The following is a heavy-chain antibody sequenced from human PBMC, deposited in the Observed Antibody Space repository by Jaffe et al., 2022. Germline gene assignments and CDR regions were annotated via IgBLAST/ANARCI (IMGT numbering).Heavy chain of an antibody. Sequence: QLQVQESGPGLVKPSETLSLTCTVSGGSISSSSYYWAWIRQPPGKGLEWIGSIYFNGIIYHNPSLKSRVTISVDTSKNQFSLNVSSVTAADTAVYFCARQNCTTSACSEINWFDPWGQGTLVTVSS. CDR1: GGSISSSSYY. D-gene: IGHD2-8*01. CDR2: IYFNGII. V-gene: IGHV4-39*01. CDR3: ARQNCTTSACSEINWFDP. J-gene: IGHJ5*02.